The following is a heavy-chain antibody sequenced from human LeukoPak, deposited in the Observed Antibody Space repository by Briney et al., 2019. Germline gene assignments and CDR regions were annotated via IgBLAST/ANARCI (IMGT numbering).Heavy chain of an antibody. Sequence: GASVKVSCKASGYTFTGYYMHWVRQAPGQGLEWMGLIIPIFGPPDYAQKFQGRVTITADESTSTAYMDLSSLTSEDTAVYYCARGDLWQLRESPLAYWGQGTLVTVSS. CDR3: ARGDLWQLRESPLAY. J-gene: IGHJ4*02. D-gene: IGHD3-3*01. CDR2: IIPIFGPP. V-gene: IGHV1-69*13. CDR1: GYTFTGYY.